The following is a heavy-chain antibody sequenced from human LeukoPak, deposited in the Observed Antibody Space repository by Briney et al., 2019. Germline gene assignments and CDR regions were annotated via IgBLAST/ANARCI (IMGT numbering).Heavy chain of an antibody. CDR1: GFTFSSYG. Sequence: PGGSLRLSCAASGFTFSSYGMHWVRQAPGKGLERVAFIRYDGSNKYYADSVKGRFTISRDNSKNTLYLQRNSLRAEDTAVYYCAKDYRRYCSSTSCRPFDYWGQGTLVTVSS. CDR2: IRYDGSNK. V-gene: IGHV3-30*02. D-gene: IGHD2-2*01. CDR3: AKDYRRYCSSTSCRPFDY. J-gene: IGHJ4*02.